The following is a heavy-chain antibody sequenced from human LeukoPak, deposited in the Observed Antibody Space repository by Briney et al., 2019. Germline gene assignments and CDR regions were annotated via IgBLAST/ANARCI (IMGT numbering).Heavy chain of an antibody. V-gene: IGHV3-30*18. Sequence: PGGSLRLSCAASGFTFSSYGMHWVRQAPGKGLEWVAVISYDGSNKYYADSVKGRFTISRDNSKNTLYLQMNSLRAEDTAVYYCAKEVVAAAGRYNWFDPWGQGTLVTVSS. D-gene: IGHD6-13*01. CDR2: ISYDGSNK. CDR1: GFTFSSYG. J-gene: IGHJ5*02. CDR3: AKEVVAAAGRYNWFDP.